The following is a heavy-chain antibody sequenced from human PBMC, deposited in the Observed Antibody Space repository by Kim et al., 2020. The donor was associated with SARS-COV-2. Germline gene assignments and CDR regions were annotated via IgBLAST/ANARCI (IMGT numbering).Heavy chain of an antibody. D-gene: IGHD3-22*01. CDR3: ARTGETYYYDSSGYQFDY. V-gene: IGHV1-3*01. J-gene: IGHJ4*02. CDR1: GYTFTSYA. Sequence: ASVKVSCKASGYTFTSYAMHWVRQAPGQRLEWMGWINAGNGNTKYSQKFQGRVTITRDTSASTAYMELSSLRSEDTAVYYCARTGETYYYDSSGYQFDYWGQGTLVTVSS. CDR2: INAGNGNT.